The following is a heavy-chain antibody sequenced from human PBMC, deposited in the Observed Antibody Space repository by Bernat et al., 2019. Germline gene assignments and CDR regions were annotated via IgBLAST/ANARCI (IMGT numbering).Heavy chain of an antibody. CDR3: GGGALTGLDF. CDR1: GFTFSGSW. CDR2: INQDGSDI. D-gene: IGHD7-27*01. Sequence: EVQLVGSGGGLVQPGGSLRLSCAVSGFTFSGSWMTWVRQAPGKGLEWVANINQDGSDINYVDSVNGRFIISRDNAKNSLSLQMDSLRAEDTAVYYCGGGALTGLDFWGQGTLVTVSS. J-gene: IGHJ4*02. V-gene: IGHV3-7*02.